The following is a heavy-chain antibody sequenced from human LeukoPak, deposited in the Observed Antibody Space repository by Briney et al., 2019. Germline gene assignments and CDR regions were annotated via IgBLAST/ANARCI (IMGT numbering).Heavy chain of an antibody. Sequence: GSLRLSCAASGFTFSDYYMSWIRQAPGKGLEWVSYISSSGSTIYYADSVKGRFTISRDNAKNSLYLQMNSLRAEDTAVYYCARDRFLGQLVDDWDQGTLVTVSS. J-gene: IGHJ4*02. CDR1: GFTFSDYY. D-gene: IGHD6-6*01. V-gene: IGHV3-11*01. CDR3: ARDRFLGQLVDD. CDR2: ISSSGSTI.